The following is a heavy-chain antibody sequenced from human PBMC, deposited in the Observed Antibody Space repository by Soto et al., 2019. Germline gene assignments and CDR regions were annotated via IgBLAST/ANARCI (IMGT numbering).Heavy chain of an antibody. Sequence: GGSLRLSCASSGFKFDDYAMSWVHQAPGRGLEWVGYIRSRSYAGTTAYAASVEGRFIISRDDTRSIAYLQMHGLRIEDTAVYYCTRGLFHDNSAQPFDYWGQGTLVTVSS. J-gene: IGHJ4*02. CDR1: GFKFDDYA. CDR2: IRSRSYAGTT. V-gene: IGHV3-49*04. D-gene: IGHD3-22*01. CDR3: TRGLFHDNSAQPFDY.